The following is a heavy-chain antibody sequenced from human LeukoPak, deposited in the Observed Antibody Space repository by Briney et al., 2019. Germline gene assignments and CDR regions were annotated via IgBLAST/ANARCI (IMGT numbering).Heavy chain of an antibody. Sequence: GGSLRLSCAASGFTFSSYWMSWVRQAPGKGLEWVSSISSSSSYIYYADSVKGRFTISRDNAKNSLYLQMNSLRAEDTAVYYCAKEYYDFWSGYPHDYWGQGTLVTVSS. CDR1: GFTFSSYW. J-gene: IGHJ4*02. CDR2: ISSSSSYI. V-gene: IGHV3-21*01. CDR3: AKEYYDFWSGYPHDY. D-gene: IGHD3-3*01.